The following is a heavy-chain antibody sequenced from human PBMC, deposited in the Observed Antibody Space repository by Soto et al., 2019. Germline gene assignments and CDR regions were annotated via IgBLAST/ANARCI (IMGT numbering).Heavy chain of an antibody. CDR1: GYTFTRHY. Sequence: QMQLVQSGAEVKKPGASVKVSCKASGYTFTRHYIHWVRQAPGQGLEWMGIINSSGGHTYYAQKFQGRVALSSDTSASTVYMELSGLRSEDTDVYYCARDLLAAGSDALDIWGQGTMVTVSS. V-gene: IGHV1-46*01. CDR3: ARDLLAAGSDALDI. CDR2: INSSGGHT. J-gene: IGHJ3*02. D-gene: IGHD6-13*01.